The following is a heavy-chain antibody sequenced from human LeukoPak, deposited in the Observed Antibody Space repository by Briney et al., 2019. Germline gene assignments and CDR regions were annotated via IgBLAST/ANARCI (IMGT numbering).Heavy chain of an antibody. V-gene: IGHV1-2*02. CDR2: INPKSGGRDT. J-gene: IGHJ4*02. CDR3: AKGHYDGDHPHYDGGSVDS. CDR1: EYTFTDYY. D-gene: IGHD2-21*01. Sequence: ASVKVSCKALEYTFTDYYIHWVRQAPGQGLEWMGWINPKSGGRDTNYTQKFRGRVTMTTDTSISTAYMELSRLRSDDTAVYFCAKGHYDGDHPHYDGGSVDSWGQGTHITVSS.